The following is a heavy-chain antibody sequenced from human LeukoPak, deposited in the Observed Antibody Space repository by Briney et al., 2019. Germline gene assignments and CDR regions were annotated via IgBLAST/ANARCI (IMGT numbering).Heavy chain of an antibody. J-gene: IGHJ4*02. CDR1: GFTFSSYW. Sequence: GGSLRLSCAASGFTFSSYWMSWVRQAPGKGLEWVANIKQDGSEKYYVDSVKGRFTISRDNAKNSPYLQMNSLRAEDTAVYYCARGYYYDSSGVFDYWGQGTLVTVSS. D-gene: IGHD3-22*01. CDR2: IKQDGSEK. V-gene: IGHV3-7*01. CDR3: ARGYYYDSSGVFDY.